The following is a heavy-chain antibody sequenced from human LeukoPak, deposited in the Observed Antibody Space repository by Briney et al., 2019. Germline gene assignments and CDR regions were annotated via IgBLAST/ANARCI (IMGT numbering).Heavy chain of an antibody. D-gene: IGHD2-2*01. CDR1: EYSFATYW. CDR3: ARRGYCSSTSCYRLFDY. J-gene: IGHJ4*02. V-gene: IGHV5-51*01. Sequence: GESLKISCKGSEYSFATYWIGWVRQMPGKGLEWMGIIYPGDSDTRYSPSFQGQVTISADKSISTAYLQWSSLKASDTAMYYCARRGYCSSTSCYRLFDYWGQGTLVTVSS. CDR2: IYPGDSDT.